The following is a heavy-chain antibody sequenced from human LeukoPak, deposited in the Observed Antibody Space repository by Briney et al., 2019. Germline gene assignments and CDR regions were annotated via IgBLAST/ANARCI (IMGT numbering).Heavy chain of an antibody. CDR3: ARQLYSSGSYYAPMDV. CDR2: IHYSGST. Sequence: SETLSLTCTVSGGSISSSSYYWGWIRQPPGKGLEWIGSIHYSGSTYHDPSLKSRVTVSLDTSKNQFSLKLSSVTATDTAVYYCARQLYSSGSYYAPMDVWGKGTTVTISS. CDR1: GGSISSSSYY. V-gene: IGHV4-39*01. D-gene: IGHD3-10*01. J-gene: IGHJ6*03.